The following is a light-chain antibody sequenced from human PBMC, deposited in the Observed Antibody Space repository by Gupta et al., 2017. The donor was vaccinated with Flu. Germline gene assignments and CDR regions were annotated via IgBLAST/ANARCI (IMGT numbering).Light chain of an antibody. CDR2: CAS. CDR1: NSVLYSSNNKNY. Sequence: IVMTQSPDSLAVSLAERATINCKSSNSVLYSSNNKNYLAWYQQKPGQPPKLLIFCASTRDSAVPHGIIGSGSGTAFTPTTSSRQADDDAADYCYQYYSTRPYTFGRGTKLEIK. J-gene: IGKJ2*01. CDR3: YQYYSTRPYT. V-gene: IGKV4-1*01.